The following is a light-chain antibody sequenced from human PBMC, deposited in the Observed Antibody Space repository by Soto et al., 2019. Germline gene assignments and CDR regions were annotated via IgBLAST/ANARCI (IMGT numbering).Light chain of an antibody. Sequence: EIVMTQSPATLSVSPGERATLSCRASQSVSSNLAWYQQKPGQAPRLLIFGASTSATGIPARFSGSESGTEFALTISTLQSEEFAVYYCQQYNDWPRTFGPVTKVDIK. CDR1: QSVSSN. CDR2: GAS. V-gene: IGKV3-15*01. CDR3: QQYNDWPRT. J-gene: IGKJ3*01.